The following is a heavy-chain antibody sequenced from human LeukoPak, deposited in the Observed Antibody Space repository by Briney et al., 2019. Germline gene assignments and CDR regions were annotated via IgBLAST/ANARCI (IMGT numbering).Heavy chain of an antibody. CDR1: GASISSYY. D-gene: IGHD3-16*01. CDR3: ARDSSLIWFDP. Sequence: SETLSLTCTVSGASISSYYWSWIRQPAGKGLEWIGRFYTSGSTNYNPSLKSRVTMSVDTSKNQFSLKLRSVTAADTAVYYCARDSSLIWFDPWGQGTLVTVSS. J-gene: IGHJ5*02. V-gene: IGHV4-4*07. CDR2: FYTSGST.